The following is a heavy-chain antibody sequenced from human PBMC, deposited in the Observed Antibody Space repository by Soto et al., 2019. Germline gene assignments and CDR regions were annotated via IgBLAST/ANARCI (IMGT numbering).Heavy chain of an antibody. CDR2: VSYDGITK. Sequence: PGVALRLSCSASGFTFRSYPMHWVRQAPGKGLEWVAIVSYDGITKYAVSVKGRFTISRDNSNNTLFLQMNSLRTEDTAVYYCTKEGLFWSGSFDSRGQGTLVTVSS. CDR1: GFTFRSYP. CDR3: TKEGLFWSGSFDS. J-gene: IGHJ4*02. V-gene: IGHV3-30-3*02. D-gene: IGHD3-3*01.